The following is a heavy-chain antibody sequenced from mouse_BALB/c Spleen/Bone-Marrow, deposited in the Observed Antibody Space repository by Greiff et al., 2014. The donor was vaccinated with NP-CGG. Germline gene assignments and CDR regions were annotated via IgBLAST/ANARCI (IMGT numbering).Heavy chain of an antibody. J-gene: IGHJ4*01. Sequence: QVQLQQPGPGLVAPSQSLSIPCTVSGFSLTNYGVHWVRQPPGKGLEWLGVIWADGSTNYNSALMSRLSISKDNSKSQVFFKMNSLQTEDTAMYYCARITTATGAMDYWGQGTSVTVSS. CDR3: ARITTATGAMDY. V-gene: IGHV2-9*02. D-gene: IGHD1-2*01. CDR2: IWADGST. CDR1: GFSLTNYG.